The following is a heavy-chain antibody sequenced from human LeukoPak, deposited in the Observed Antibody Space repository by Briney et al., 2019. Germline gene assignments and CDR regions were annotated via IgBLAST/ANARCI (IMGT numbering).Heavy chain of an antibody. CDR3: ARDPLKRAFDI. V-gene: IGHV3-64*01. Sequence: PGGSLRLSCAASGFTFSSYAMHWGRQAPGKGLEYVSGISSNGGSTYYANSVKGRFTISRDNSKNTLYLQMGSLRAEDMAVYYCARDPLKRAFDIWGQGTMVTVSS. J-gene: IGHJ3*02. CDR1: GFTFSSYA. CDR2: ISSNGGST.